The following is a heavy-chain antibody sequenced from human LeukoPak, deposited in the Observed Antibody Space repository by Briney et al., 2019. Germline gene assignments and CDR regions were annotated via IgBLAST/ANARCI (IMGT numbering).Heavy chain of an antibody. CDR3: ARGQGTSGGWEAVGRMGYFDY. V-gene: IGHV3-33*01. Sequence: GGSLRLSCAASGFIFSSSCMHWVRQAPGKGLEWVGFIWYDGSNKYYADSVKGRFTISRDNAKNTVYLQMNSLRAEDTDVYYCARGQGTSGGWEAVGRMGYFDYWGQGTLVTVSS. CDR1: GFIFSSSC. J-gene: IGHJ4*02. CDR2: IWYDGSNK. D-gene: IGHD2-8*01.